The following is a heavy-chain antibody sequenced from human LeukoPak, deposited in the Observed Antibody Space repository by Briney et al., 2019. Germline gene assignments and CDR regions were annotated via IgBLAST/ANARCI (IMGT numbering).Heavy chain of an antibody. Sequence: SSQTLSLTCAVSGGSISSGGYSWSWIRQPPGKGLEWIGYIYHSGSTYYNPSLKSRVTISVDRSKNQFSLKLSSVTAADTAVYYCASSSSGYYMDVWGKGTTVTVSS. CDR1: GGSISSGGYS. CDR2: IYHSGST. D-gene: IGHD6-6*01. CDR3: ASSSSGYYMDV. J-gene: IGHJ6*03. V-gene: IGHV4-30-2*01.